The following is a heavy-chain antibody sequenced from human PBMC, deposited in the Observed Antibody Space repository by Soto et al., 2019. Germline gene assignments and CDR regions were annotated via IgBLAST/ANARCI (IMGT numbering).Heavy chain of an antibody. J-gene: IGHJ6*03. D-gene: IGHD1-20*01. Sequence: PGGYLRLSCAASGFTFSSYAMSWVRQAPGKGLEWVSAISGSGGSTYYADSVKGRFTISRDNSKNTLYLQMNSLRAEDTAVYYCAKGGINGTRPYYLDVWAKGTTVIGS. CDR3: AKGGINGTRPYYLDV. V-gene: IGHV3-23*01. CDR2: ISGSGGST. CDR1: GFTFSSYA.